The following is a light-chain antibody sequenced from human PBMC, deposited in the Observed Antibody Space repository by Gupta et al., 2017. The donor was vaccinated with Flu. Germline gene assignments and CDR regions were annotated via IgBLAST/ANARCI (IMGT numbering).Light chain of an antibody. CDR3: QSYDSSNHDVV. CDR1: SGSIASNY. V-gene: IGLV6-57*01. J-gene: IGLJ2*01. Sequence: NFMLTQPHSVSESPGKTVTISCTRSSGSIASNYVQWYQQPPGSSPTTVIYQDNQRPSGVPARFSGSIDSSSISASLTISGLKTEDEADYYCQSYDSSNHDVVFGGGTKLTVL. CDR2: QDN.